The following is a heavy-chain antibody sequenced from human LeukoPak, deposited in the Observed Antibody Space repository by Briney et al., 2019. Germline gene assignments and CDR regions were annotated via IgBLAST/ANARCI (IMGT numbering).Heavy chain of an antibody. CDR1: GFTFNNFG. J-gene: IGHJ4*02. D-gene: IGHD2-2*01. CDR3: AKDGALSTSWYYYCDY. V-gene: IGHV3-30*02. Sequence: GGSLRLSCEASGFTFNNFGMHWVRQAPGKGLEWVAFIGYDESKKYYADSVKGRFTISRDNSKNTLYLQMNSLRAEDTALYYCAKDGALSTSWYYYCDYWGQGTLVTVSS. CDR2: IGYDESKK.